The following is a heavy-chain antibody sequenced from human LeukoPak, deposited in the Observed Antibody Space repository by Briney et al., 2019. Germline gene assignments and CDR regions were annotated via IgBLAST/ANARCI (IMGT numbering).Heavy chain of an antibody. Sequence: SETLSLTCTASGYSISSGYYWCWIRQPPKKGLEWIASIYHSGSTYYNPSLKSRVTISVDTSKNQFSLKLSSMTAADTAVYYCATSPQRGSVPAAERLFDYWGQGTLVTVSP. V-gene: IGHV4-38-2*02. CDR3: ATSPQRGSVPAAERLFDY. CDR1: GYSISSGYY. J-gene: IGHJ4*02. D-gene: IGHD2-2*01. CDR2: IYHSGST.